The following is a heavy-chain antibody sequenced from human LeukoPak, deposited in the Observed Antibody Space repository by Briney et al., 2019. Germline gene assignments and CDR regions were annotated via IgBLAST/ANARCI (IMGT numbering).Heavy chain of an antibody. CDR1: GGSVSSGSYY. Sequence: SQTLSLTCTVSGGSVSSGSYYWSWIRQPAGKGLEWIGRIYTSGSTNYNPSLKSRVTISVDTSKNQFSLKLSSVTAADTAVYYCARDIVVVVAATNWFDPWGQGTLVTVSS. CDR2: IYTSGST. J-gene: IGHJ5*02. V-gene: IGHV4-61*02. D-gene: IGHD2-15*01. CDR3: ARDIVVVVAATNWFDP.